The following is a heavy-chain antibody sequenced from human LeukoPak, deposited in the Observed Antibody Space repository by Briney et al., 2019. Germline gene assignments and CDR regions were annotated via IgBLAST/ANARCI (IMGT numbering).Heavy chain of an antibody. J-gene: IGHJ4*02. CDR3: VRDLVSGPHYFDY. D-gene: IGHD3-10*01. V-gene: IGHV3-23*01. CDR1: GFTFSSYV. CDR2: ISGSGGST. Sequence: PGGSLRLSCAASGFTFSSYVMSWVRQGPGKGLEWVSGISGSGGSTYYADSVKGRFTISRDNSKNTVYLQMNSLRAEDTAVYYCVRDLVSGPHYFDYWGQGTLVTVSS.